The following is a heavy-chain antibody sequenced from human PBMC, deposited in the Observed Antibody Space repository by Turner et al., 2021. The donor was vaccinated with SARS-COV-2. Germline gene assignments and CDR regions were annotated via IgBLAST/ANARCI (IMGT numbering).Heavy chain of an antibody. J-gene: IGHJ4*02. CDR3: ARLRPTQNFDY. CDR1: GGSISSSSYY. Sequence: QLQLQESGPGLVKPSETLSLSCTVSGGSISSSSYYWGWIRQPPGKGLEWIGSIYYSGSTDYNPALKSRVTISVDTSKNQFSLKLRSVTAADTAVYYCARLRPTQNFDYWGQGTLVTVSS. D-gene: IGHD1-1*01. V-gene: IGHV4-39*01. CDR2: IYYSGST.